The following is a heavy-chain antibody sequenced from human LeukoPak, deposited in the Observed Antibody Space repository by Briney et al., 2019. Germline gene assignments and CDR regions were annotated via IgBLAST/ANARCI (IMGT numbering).Heavy chain of an antibody. CDR1: GFTFDDFA. Sequence: GGSLRLSCAASGFTFDDFAMHWVRQTPGKGLEWVSLISWDGGSTYYADSVKGRFTISRDNSKNTLYLQMNSLRPEDTAMYYCAKGRVDYYDSSDAFDIWGQGTMVTVSS. CDR3: AKGRVDYYDSSDAFDI. CDR2: ISWDGGST. J-gene: IGHJ3*02. V-gene: IGHV3-43D*03. D-gene: IGHD3-22*01.